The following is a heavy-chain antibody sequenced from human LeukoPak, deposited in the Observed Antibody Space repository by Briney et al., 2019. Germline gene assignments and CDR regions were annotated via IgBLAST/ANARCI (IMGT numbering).Heavy chain of an antibody. J-gene: IGHJ4*02. CDR3: ARGHGGVDY. Sequence: GGSLRLSCAASGFTFNSYAMTWVRQAPGKGLEWVSSISSSSSYIYYADSVKGRFTISRDNAKNSLYLQMNSLRAEDTAVYYCARGHGGVDYWGQGTLVTVSS. CDR1: GFTFNSYA. V-gene: IGHV3-21*01. CDR2: ISSSSSYI.